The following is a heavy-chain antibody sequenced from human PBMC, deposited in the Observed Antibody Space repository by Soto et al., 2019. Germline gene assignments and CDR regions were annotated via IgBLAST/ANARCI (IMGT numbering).Heavy chain of an antibody. CDR1: GFTFTDYA. V-gene: IGHV3-23*01. D-gene: IGHD3-22*01. CDR2: ISGVST. Sequence: LRLSCAASGFTFTDYAMSWVRQAPGKGLEWVSVISGVSTYYADSVKGRFTISRDNSKNTLYLQMNSLRVEDTAVYYCAKGGRNTGYSYHKFDPWGQGPLVTVCS. CDR3: AKGGRNTGYSYHKFDP. J-gene: IGHJ5*02.